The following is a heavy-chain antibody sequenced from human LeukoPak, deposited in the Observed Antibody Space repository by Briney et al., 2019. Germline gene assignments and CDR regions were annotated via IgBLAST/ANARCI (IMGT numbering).Heavy chain of an antibody. J-gene: IGHJ3*02. CDR1: GFTFSSYW. Sequence: PGGSLRLSCAASGFTFSSYWMSWVRQAPGKGLEWVANIKQDGSEKYYVDSVKGRFTISRDNAKNSLYLQMNSLRAEDTAVYYCAKVPRTYSGGDYHIEVDDAFDIWGQGTMVTVSS. V-gene: IGHV3-7*01. D-gene: IGHD2-21*02. CDR3: AKVPRTYSGGDYHIEVDDAFDI. CDR2: IKQDGSEK.